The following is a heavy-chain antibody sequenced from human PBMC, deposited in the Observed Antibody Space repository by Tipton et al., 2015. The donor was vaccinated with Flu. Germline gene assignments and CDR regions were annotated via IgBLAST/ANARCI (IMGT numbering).Heavy chain of an antibody. J-gene: IGHJ4*02. CDR2: IIPISATT. CDR1: GFSFSSYA. Sequence: QLVQSGAEVKKPGSSVKVSCKASGFSFSSYAISWVRQAPGQGLEWVGRIIPISATTDYAQRFQGRVTITADESTGTAYMELNSLRSEDTAVYYCARDTYSPGYGSPLYFDFWGPGTLVTVSA. V-gene: IGHV1-69*15. CDR3: ARDTYSPGYGSPLYFDF. D-gene: IGHD5-18*01.